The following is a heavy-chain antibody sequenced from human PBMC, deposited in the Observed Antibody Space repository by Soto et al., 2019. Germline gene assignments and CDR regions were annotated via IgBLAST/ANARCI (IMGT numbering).Heavy chain of an antibody. CDR1: GFTFSSYW. CDR3: ARIAVYYYYYMDV. D-gene: IGHD6-19*01. Sequence: EVQLVESGGGLVQPGGSLRLSCAASGFTFSSYWMSWVRQAPGKGLEWVANIKQDGSEKYYVDSVKGRFTISRDNAKNSLYLQMNSPRAEDTAVYYCARIAVYYYYYMDVWGKGTTVTVSS. J-gene: IGHJ6*03. V-gene: IGHV3-7*01. CDR2: IKQDGSEK.